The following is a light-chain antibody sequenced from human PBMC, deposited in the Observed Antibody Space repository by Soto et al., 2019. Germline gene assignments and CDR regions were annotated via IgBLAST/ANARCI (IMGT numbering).Light chain of an antibody. V-gene: IGKV3-15*01. CDR2: GAS. CDR3: HQYNFWPFT. CDR1: QSFSGN. J-gene: IGKJ4*01. Sequence: EIVMTQSTATLSVSPGERATLSCRASQSFSGNLAWYQQKPGQAPRLIIYGASTRAIGIPARFSGSGSETEVNLTTSSVKAEDLAVLSGHQYNFWPFTVGGGTKGESK.